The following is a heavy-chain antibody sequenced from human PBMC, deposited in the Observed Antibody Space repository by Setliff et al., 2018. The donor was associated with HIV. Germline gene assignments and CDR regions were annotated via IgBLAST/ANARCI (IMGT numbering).Heavy chain of an antibody. Sequence: RASVKVSCKASGGPFSTYAITWVRQAPGQGLEWMGGIIPIVGTANYAQKFQGRVTITADESTSTAYMELSSLRSEDTAVYYCARQGNPYYFDYWGQGTRVTVSS. V-gene: IGHV1-69*13. CDR3: ARQGNPYYFDY. J-gene: IGHJ4*02. CDR2: IIPIVGTA. D-gene: IGHD4-4*01. CDR1: GGPFSTYA.